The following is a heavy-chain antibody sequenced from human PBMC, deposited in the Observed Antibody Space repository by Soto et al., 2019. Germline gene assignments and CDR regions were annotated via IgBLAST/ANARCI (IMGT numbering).Heavy chain of an antibody. D-gene: IGHD1-20*01. CDR1: GFTFSDFA. J-gene: IGHJ3*02. Sequence: GGSLRLSCAASGFTFSDFAMSWVRQTPGKGLQWVSGVGGSDDDKHYADSVRGRFIVSRDNSKNTLYLQLNSLRADDTAIYYCAAYNWTFTGLRDAFDMWGQGTMVTVSS. CDR2: VGGSDDDK. V-gene: IGHV3-23*01. CDR3: AAYNWTFTGLRDAFDM.